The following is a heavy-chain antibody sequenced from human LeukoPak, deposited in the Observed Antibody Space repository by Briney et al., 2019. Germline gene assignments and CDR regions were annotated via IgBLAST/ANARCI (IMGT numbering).Heavy chain of an antibody. V-gene: IGHV3-30*02. CDR2: IRYDGTNK. CDR3: ATGRDTVMVRLDY. D-gene: IGHD5-18*01. Sequence: PGGSLRLSCAASGFTFSSYGMHWVRQAPGKGLEWVAFIRYDGTNKYYADSVKGRFTIPRDNSKNTMYLQMNSLRAEDTAVYFCATGRDTVMVRLDYWGQGTLVTVSS. CDR1: GFTFSSYG. J-gene: IGHJ4*02.